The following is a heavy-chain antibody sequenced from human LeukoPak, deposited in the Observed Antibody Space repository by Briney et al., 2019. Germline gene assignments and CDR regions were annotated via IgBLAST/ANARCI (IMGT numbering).Heavy chain of an antibody. V-gene: IGHV3-7*01. D-gene: IGHD5-18*01. CDR1: GGSIYSSSYY. J-gene: IGHJ4*02. CDR2: IKQDGSEK. Sequence: PSETLSLTCTVSGGSIYSSSYYWGWIRQPPGKGLEWVANIKQDGSEKYYVDSVKGRFTISRDNAKNSLYLQMNSLRAEDTAVYYCARDRYGPNDYWGQGTLVTVSS. CDR3: ARDRYGPNDY.